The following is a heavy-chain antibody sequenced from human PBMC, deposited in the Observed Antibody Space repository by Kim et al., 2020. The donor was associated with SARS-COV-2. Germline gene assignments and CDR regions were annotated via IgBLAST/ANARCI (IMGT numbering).Heavy chain of an antibody. Sequence: YADSVKGRFTISRDNAKNSLYLQMNSLRDEDTAVYYCARVALYSSGWVDYWGQGTLVTVSS. V-gene: IGHV3-48*02. CDR3: ARVALYSSGWVDY. D-gene: IGHD6-19*01. J-gene: IGHJ4*02.